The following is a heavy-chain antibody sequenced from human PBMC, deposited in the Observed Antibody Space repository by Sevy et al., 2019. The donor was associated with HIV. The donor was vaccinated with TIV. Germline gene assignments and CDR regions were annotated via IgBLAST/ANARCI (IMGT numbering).Heavy chain of an antibody. V-gene: IGHV3-7*01. CDR1: GFTFSGYW. J-gene: IGHJ4*02. D-gene: IGHD3-3*01. CDR2: IKKDGSVK. CDR3: ARWRGAQSEFDY. Sequence: GGSLRLSCAASGFTFSGYWMSWVRQAPGKGLEWVADIKKDGSVKLYADAVKGRFTISRDNAENSVDLQMKSLRAEDTAVYFCARWRGAQSEFDYWGQGTRVTVSS.